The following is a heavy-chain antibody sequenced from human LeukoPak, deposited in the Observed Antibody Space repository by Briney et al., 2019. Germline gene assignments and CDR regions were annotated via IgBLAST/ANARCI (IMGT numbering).Heavy chain of an antibody. CDR2: ISGSGGST. D-gene: IGHD4-17*01. J-gene: IGHJ4*02. CDR3: AKDGDLAVTTPFDY. Sequence: GGSLRLSCAASGXTXXSYAMSWVRQAXXXXXXXVSAISGSGGSTYYADSVKGRFTISRDNSKNTLYLQMNSLRAEDTAVYYCAKDGDLAVTTPFDYWGQGTLVTVSS. CDR1: GXTXXSYA. V-gene: IGHV3-23*01.